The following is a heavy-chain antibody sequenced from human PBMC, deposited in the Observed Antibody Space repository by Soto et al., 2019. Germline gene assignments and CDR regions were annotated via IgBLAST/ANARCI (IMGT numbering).Heavy chain of an antibody. CDR2: ISHDGSNK. Sequence: GGSLRLSCAASGFTFSDHYMDWVRQAPGKGLEWVAGISHDGSNKHYADSAEGRFTISRDNYKSTVYLQMNSLRAEDTAVYYCAKLITMVRGVIMDAFDIWGQGTMVTVSS. CDR1: GFTFSDHY. CDR3: AKLITMVRGVIMDAFDI. J-gene: IGHJ3*02. D-gene: IGHD3-10*01. V-gene: IGHV3-30*18.